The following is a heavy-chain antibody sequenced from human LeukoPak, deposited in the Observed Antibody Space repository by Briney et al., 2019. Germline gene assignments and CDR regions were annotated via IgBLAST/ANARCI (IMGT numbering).Heavy chain of an antibody. CDR1: GGSISSGVYY. V-gene: IGHV4-31*03. CDR3: ARVRYFDWLSRFNAFDI. J-gene: IGHJ3*02. CDR2: IYYSGST. D-gene: IGHD3-9*01. Sequence: PSRTLSLTCTVSGGSISSGVYYWSWIRQHPGKGLEWIGYIYYSGSTYYNPSLKSRVTISVDTSKNQFSLKLSSVTAADTAVYYCARVRYFDWLSRFNAFDIWGQGTMVTVSS.